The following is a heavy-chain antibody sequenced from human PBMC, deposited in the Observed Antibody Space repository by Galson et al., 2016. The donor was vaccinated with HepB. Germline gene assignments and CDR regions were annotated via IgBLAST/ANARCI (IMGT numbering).Heavy chain of an antibody. CDR1: GGSISSYY. CDR2: MYYSGTT. V-gene: IGHV4-59*01. CDR3: ARGLSYSDFWTGYHYFDY. D-gene: IGHD3-3*01. J-gene: IGHJ4*02. Sequence: SETLSLTCSVSGGSISSYYWTWIRQPPGKGLEWIGFMYYSGTTNYNPSLKSRVTISVDTSKNQFSLKLSSVTAADTAVYYCARGLSYSDFWTGYHYFDYWGQGTLVTVSS.